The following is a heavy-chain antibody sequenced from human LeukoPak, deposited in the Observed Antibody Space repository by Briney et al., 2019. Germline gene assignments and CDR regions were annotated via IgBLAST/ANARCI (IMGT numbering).Heavy chain of an antibody. CDR3: AIGAYYYDSSGYYIPRSWFDP. J-gene: IGHJ5*02. V-gene: IGHV4-39*01. CDR2: IYYSGST. CDR1: GGSISSSSYY. D-gene: IGHD3-22*01. Sequence: PSETLSLTCTVSGGSISSSSYYWGWIRQPPGKGLEWIGSIYYSGSTYYNPSLKSRVTISVDTSKNQFSLKLSSVTAADTAVYYCAIGAYYYDSSGYYIPRSWFDPWGQGTLVTVSS.